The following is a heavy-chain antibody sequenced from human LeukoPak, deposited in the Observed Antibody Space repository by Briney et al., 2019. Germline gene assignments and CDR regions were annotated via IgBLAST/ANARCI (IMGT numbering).Heavy chain of an antibody. CDR2: LNRNGDIT. D-gene: IGHD1-26*01. CDR1: GYTFGDYG. V-gene: IGHV3-20*04. Sequence: GGSLRLSCAASGYTFGDYGMSWVRQVPGKGLEWVSGLNRNGDITGYADFVQGRFTISRDNAKNSLYLQMNSLRVEDAALYYCARKGLGGELGGFDSWGQGTLVTVSS. CDR3: ARKGLGGELGGFDS. J-gene: IGHJ4*02.